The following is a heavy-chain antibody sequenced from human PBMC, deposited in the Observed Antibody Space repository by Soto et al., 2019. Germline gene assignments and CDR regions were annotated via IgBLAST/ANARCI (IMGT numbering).Heavy chain of an antibody. Sequence: LTLSSAASAVTFRSNSMNSARQAPGKGLEWVSSTSSSSSYVYYADSVKGLFTISRANATNSRYLQMNGLRAEDTAVYYCARDWSKGRGDAFDIWGQGTMVTVSS. V-gene: IGHV3-21*01. CDR3: ARDWSKGRGDAFDI. J-gene: IGHJ3*02. CDR1: AVTFRSNS. CDR2: TSSSSSYV.